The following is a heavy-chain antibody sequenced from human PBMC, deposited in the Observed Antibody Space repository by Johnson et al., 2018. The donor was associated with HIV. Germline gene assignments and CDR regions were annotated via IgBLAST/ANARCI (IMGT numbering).Heavy chain of an antibody. D-gene: IGHD5-24*01. Sequence: QMQLVESGGGLVKPGGSLRLSCAASGFTFSSYGMHWVRQAPGKGLEWVAVIWYDGSNKYYAESVKGRFTISRDNSKNTLYLQMNSLRAEDTAVYYCARALEGDAFDIWGQGTMVTVSS. CDR1: GFTFSSYG. J-gene: IGHJ3*02. CDR3: ARALEGDAFDI. V-gene: IGHV3-33*08. CDR2: IWYDGSNK.